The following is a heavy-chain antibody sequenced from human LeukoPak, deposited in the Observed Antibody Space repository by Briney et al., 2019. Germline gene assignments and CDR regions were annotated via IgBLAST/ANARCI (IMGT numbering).Heavy chain of an antibody. V-gene: IGHV1-18*01. CDR1: GYTFTSYG. Sequence: GASVTVSCKASGYTFTSYGISWVRQAGGQGLEGMGWISIYNGNTDYAQKLRGRVTMITDTSTSTAYLELRGLRSDDTAVYYCARITYDFWSGYYMPDDPWGQGTLVTVSS. J-gene: IGHJ5*02. D-gene: IGHD3-3*01. CDR2: ISIYNGNT. CDR3: ARITYDFWSGYYMPDDP.